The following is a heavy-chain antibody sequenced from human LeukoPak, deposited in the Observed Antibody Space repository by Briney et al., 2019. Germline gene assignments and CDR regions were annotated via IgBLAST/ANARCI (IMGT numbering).Heavy chain of an antibody. Sequence: GGSLRLSCAASGFTFSSYEMNWVRQAPGKGLEWLSYINYNGESIYYADSVKGRFTVSRDNSKSTLYLQMNSLRAEDTAVYYCAKGDYYDFDYWGQGTLVTVSS. CDR2: INYNGESI. J-gene: IGHJ4*02. V-gene: IGHV3-48*03. CDR3: AKGDYYDFDY. CDR1: GFTFSSYE. D-gene: IGHD3-10*01.